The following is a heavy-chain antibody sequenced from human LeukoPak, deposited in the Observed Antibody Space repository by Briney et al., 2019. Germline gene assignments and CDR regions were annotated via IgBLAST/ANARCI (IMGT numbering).Heavy chain of an antibody. CDR1: GGSTINRSYY. D-gene: IGHD6-19*01. Sequence: PSETLSLTCSVSGGSTINRSYYWGWIRQPPGKGLEWIGIIYYSGSTDYNPPLKSRVTISVDTSKNQFSLNVRTVTGADTAMYYCALGYTTGWYYFDLWGRGTLVTVSS. CDR3: ALGYTTGWYYFDL. J-gene: IGHJ2*01. CDR2: IYYSGST. V-gene: IGHV4-39*01.